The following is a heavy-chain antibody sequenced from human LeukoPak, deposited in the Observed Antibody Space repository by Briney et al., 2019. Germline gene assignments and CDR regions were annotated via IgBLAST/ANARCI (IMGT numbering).Heavy chain of an antibody. Sequence: SETLSLTCTVSGGSISSGGYYWSWIRQPPGKGLEWIGYIYHSGSTYYNPSLKSRVTISVDRSKNQFSLKLSSVTAADTAVYYCASYYYDSSGYYLDYWGQGTLVTVSS. D-gene: IGHD3-22*01. V-gene: IGHV4-30-2*01. CDR2: IYHSGST. CDR3: ASYYYDSSGYYLDY. J-gene: IGHJ4*02. CDR1: GGSISSGGYY.